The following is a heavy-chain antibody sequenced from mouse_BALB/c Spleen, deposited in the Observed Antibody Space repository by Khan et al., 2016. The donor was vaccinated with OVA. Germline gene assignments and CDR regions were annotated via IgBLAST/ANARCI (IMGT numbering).Heavy chain of an antibody. D-gene: IGHD2-14*01. J-gene: IGHJ3*01. Sequence: LVKTGASVKISCKASGYSFTGYYMHWVKQSHGKSLEWIGYISCYNGATSYNQKFKGKATFTVDTSSSTAYMQFNSLTSEDSAVYYGARRNYRYDGWFAYWGQGTLVTVSA. CDR3: ARRNYRYDGWFAY. CDR2: ISCYNGAT. V-gene: IGHV1S34*01. CDR1: GYSFTGYY.